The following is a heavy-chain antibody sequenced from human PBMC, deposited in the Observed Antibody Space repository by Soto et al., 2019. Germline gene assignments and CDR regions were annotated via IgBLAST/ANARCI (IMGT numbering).Heavy chain of an antibody. CDR1: GFTFSSYG. D-gene: IGHD4-17*01. CDR2: IWYDGSNK. J-gene: IGHJ5*02. V-gene: IGHV3-33*01. Sequence: QVQLVESGGGVVQPGRSLRLSCAASGFTFSSYGMHWVRQAPGKGLEWVAVIWYDGSNKYYADSVKGRFTISRDNSKNTLYLQMNGLRAEDTAVYYCARESPLTPVTEFDPWGQGTLVTVSS. CDR3: ARESPLTPVTEFDP.